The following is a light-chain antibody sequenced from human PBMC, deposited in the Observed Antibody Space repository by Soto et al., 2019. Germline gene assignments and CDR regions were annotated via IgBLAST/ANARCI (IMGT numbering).Light chain of an antibody. CDR2: GAT. J-gene: IGKJ4*01. CDR1: QSVSNN. CDR3: QQNNDWPLT. V-gene: IGKV3-15*01. Sequence: EIVMTQSPVTLSVSPGERVTLSCRASQSVSNNLAWYQHKPGQAPKLLIYGATATATGIPARFSGSVSGTEFTLTISSLQSEDFAVYYCQQNNDWPLTFGGGTKVEIK.